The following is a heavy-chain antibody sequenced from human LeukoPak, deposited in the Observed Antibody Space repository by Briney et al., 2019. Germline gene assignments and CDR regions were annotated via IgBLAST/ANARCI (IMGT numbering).Heavy chain of an antibody. CDR3: ARENRAHGYSSSWYGGNWFDP. CDR2: IKEDGSEI. J-gene: IGHJ5*02. Sequence: PGGSLRLSCAASGFTFSNYNMNWVRQAPGKGLEWVANIKEDGSEIYYVDVVKGRFTISRDNANNSLYLQMNSLGAEDTAVYYCARENRAHGYSSSWYGGNWFDPWGQGTLVTVSS. CDR1: GFTFSNYN. D-gene: IGHD6-13*01. V-gene: IGHV3-7*01.